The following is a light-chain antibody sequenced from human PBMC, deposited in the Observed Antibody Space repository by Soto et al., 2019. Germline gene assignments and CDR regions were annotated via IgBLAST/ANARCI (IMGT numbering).Light chain of an antibody. CDR2: GAS. J-gene: IGKJ2*01. Sequence: EIVLTQSPGTLSLSPGERATLSCRASQSASSSYLAWYQQKPGQAPRLLIYGASSRATGIPDRFSGSGSGTDFTPTISRLEPEDFAVYYCHQYGSSPSYTFGQGTKLEIK. V-gene: IGKV3-20*01. CDR3: HQYGSSPSYT. CDR1: QSASSSY.